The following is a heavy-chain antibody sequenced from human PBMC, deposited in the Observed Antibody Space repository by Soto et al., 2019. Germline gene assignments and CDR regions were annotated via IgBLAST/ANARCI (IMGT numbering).Heavy chain of an antibody. CDR3: ARRSSSSLDYYGMDV. Sequence: SETLSLTCTVSGGSISSSSYYWGWIRQPPGKGLEWIGSIYYSGSTYYNPSLKSRVTISVDTSKNQFSLKLSSVTAAGTAVYYCARRSSSSLDYYGMDVWGQGTTVTVSS. D-gene: IGHD6-13*01. CDR2: IYYSGST. V-gene: IGHV4-39*01. J-gene: IGHJ6*02. CDR1: GGSISSSSYY.